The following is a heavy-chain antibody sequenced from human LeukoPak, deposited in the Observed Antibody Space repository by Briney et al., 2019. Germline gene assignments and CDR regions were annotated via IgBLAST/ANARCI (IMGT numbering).Heavy chain of an antibody. D-gene: IGHD3-10*01. J-gene: IGHJ4*02. V-gene: IGHV4-30-2*01. CDR2: IYHSGSA. CDR1: GGSISSGGYY. Sequence: SETLSLTCTVSGGSISSGGYYWSWIRQPPGKGLEWIGYIYHSGSANSNPSLKSRVTISVDTSKNQFSLKLTSVTAADTAVYYCAGDYRGSLDYWGQGTLVTVSS. CDR3: AGDYRGSLDY.